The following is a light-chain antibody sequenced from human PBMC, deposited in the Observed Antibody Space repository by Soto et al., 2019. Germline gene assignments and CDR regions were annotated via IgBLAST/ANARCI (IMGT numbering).Light chain of an antibody. J-gene: IGLJ2*01. CDR1: SSDIGGYDY. CDR2: DVN. V-gene: IGLV2-14*01. Sequence: QSALTQPASASGSPGQSITLSCTGTSSDIGGYDYVSWYQRHPGKAPKLIIYDVNNRPSGVSDRFSGSKSGNTASLTISGLQAEDEADYYCTAYASGSSLVVFGGGTKLTVL. CDR3: TAYASGSSLVV.